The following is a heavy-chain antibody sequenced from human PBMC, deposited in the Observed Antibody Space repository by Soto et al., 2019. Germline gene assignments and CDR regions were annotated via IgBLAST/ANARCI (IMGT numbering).Heavy chain of an antibody. CDR1: GFSITSYY. CDR2: ISYSGNT. J-gene: IGHJ4*02. V-gene: IGHV4-59*08. Sequence: SETLSFTCTFSGFSITSYYWSWIRQSPGKGLEWIGFISYSGNTNYNPSLKSRVIISRDTSRNEFSLRLTSVTAADTAVYYCATSSGPQSPIGDHWGQGTLVTVSS. CDR3: ATSSGPQSPIGDH. D-gene: IGHD6-19*01.